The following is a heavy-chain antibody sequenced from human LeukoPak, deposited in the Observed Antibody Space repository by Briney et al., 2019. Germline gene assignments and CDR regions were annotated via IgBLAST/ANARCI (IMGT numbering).Heavy chain of an antibody. Sequence: PGGSLRLSCAASGFTFSSYSMNWVREAPGRGLEWVSYISSSSSTIYYADSVKGRFTISRDNAKNSLYLQMNSLRAEDTAVYYCARDQVRDYYDSSGYLSPDDAFDIWGQGTMVTVSS. J-gene: IGHJ3*02. CDR2: ISSSSSTI. V-gene: IGHV3-48*01. CDR3: ARDQVRDYYDSSGYLSPDDAFDI. CDR1: GFTFSSYS. D-gene: IGHD3-22*01.